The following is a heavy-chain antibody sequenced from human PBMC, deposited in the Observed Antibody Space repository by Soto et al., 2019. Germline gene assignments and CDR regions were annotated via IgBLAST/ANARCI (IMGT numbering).Heavy chain of an antibody. CDR1: GGTISGYY. Sequence: SETLSLTCTVTGGTISGYYWTWIRQSAGGGLEWIGRIYSSGSTNYNPSLKSRVTISLDTSKNHFSLKLTSVTAADTAVYYCARHLVVATTTYNWFDVWGQGALVTVSS. CDR2: IYSSGST. J-gene: IGHJ5*02. V-gene: IGHV4-4*07. CDR3: ARHLVVATTTYNWFDV. D-gene: IGHD2-15*01.